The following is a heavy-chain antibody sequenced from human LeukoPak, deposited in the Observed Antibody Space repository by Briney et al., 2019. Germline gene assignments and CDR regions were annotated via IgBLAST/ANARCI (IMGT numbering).Heavy chain of an antibody. CDR2: IYYSGST. Sequence: PSETLSLTCTVSGGSISSSSYYWRWIRQPPGKGLEWIGSIYYSGSTYYNPPLKSRVTISVDTSKNQFSLKLSSVTAADTAVYYCARQSGFYSNSSYYYYGMDVWGQGTTVTVSS. CDR1: GGSISSSSYY. D-gene: IGHD4-11*01. J-gene: IGHJ6*02. CDR3: ARQSGFYSNSSYYYYGMDV. V-gene: IGHV4-39*01.